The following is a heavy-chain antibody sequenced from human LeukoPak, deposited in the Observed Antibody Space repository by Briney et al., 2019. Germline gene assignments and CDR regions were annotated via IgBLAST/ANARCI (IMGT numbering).Heavy chain of an antibody. CDR2: IYYSGST. CDR3: ARDVTPMAFDY. V-gene: IGHV4-39*07. D-gene: IGHD3-10*01. Sequence: PSETLSLTCTVSGGSISSSSYYWGWIRQPPGKGLEWIGSIYYSGSTYYNPSLKSRVTISVDTSKNQFSLKLSSVTAADTAVYYCARDVTPMAFDYWGQGTLVTVSS. J-gene: IGHJ4*02. CDR1: GGSISSSSYY.